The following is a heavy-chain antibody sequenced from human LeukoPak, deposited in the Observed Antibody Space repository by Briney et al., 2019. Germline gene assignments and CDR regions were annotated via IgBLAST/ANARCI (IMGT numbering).Heavy chain of an antibody. Sequence: SETLSLTCTVSGGSISSGGYYWSWIRQHPGKGLEWIGYIYYSGSTYYNPSLKSRVTISVDTSKNQFPLKLSSVTAADTAVYYCARSGYSSSWSFDYWGQGTLVTVSS. V-gene: IGHV4-31*03. CDR3: ARSGYSSSWSFDY. D-gene: IGHD6-13*01. CDR2: IYYSGST. CDR1: GGSISSGGYY. J-gene: IGHJ4*02.